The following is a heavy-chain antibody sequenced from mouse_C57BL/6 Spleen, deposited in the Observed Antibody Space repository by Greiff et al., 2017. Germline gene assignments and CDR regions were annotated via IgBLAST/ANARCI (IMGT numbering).Heavy chain of an antibody. D-gene: IGHD2-4*01. CDR2: IYPGDGDT. CDR1: GYAFSSYW. V-gene: IGHV1-80*01. CDR3: ARSWDYGFDY. J-gene: IGHJ2*01. Sequence: QVHVKQSGAELVKPGASVKISCKASGYAFSSYWMNWVKQRPGKGLEWIGQIYPGDGDTNYNGKFKGKATLTADKSSSTAYMPLSSLTSEDTAVYFWARSWDYGFDYWGQGTTLTVSS.